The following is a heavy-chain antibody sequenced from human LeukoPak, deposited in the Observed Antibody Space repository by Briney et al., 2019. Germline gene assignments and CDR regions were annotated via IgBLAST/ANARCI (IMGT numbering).Heavy chain of an antibody. D-gene: IGHD6-13*01. CDR2: ISYDGSNK. Sequence: GGSLRLSCAASGFTFGAYGMHWVRQAPGKGLEWVALISYDGSNKYYSDSVKGRFTMSRDNSKNTLYLQMNSLRSEDTAVYYCALSGYSSSWYWFDPWGQGTLVTVSS. CDR3: ALSGYSSSWYWFDP. J-gene: IGHJ5*02. CDR1: GFTFGAYG. V-gene: IGHV3-30*03.